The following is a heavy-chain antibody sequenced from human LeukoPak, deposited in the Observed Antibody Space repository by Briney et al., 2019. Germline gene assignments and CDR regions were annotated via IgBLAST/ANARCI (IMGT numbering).Heavy chain of an antibody. CDR3: ASGWELHAFDI. D-gene: IGHD1-26*01. CDR1: GYQFTNHW. J-gene: IGHJ3*02. Sequence: GESLKIACMGSGYQFTNHWIGWVRQMPGKGLEWMGIIYPADSDTKYSPSFQGQVTIAVDKSISTAYLQWSSLKASDTAMYYCASGWELHAFDIWGRGTMVTVSS. CDR2: IYPADSDT. V-gene: IGHV5-51*01.